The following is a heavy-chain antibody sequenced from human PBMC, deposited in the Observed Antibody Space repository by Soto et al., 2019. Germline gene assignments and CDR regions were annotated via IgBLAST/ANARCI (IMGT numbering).Heavy chain of an antibody. Sequence: QVQLQESGPGLVKPSQTLSLTCTVSGGSITSGDDYWSWIRQPPGKGLEWIAYIHYSGSTYYNPSLKSRVTISVDTSKNQFSLKLSSVTDADTAVYYCARGGYTVTTRYYYGMNVWGQGTTVTVSS. J-gene: IGHJ6*02. CDR2: IHYSGST. V-gene: IGHV4-30-4*01. CDR1: GGSITSGDDY. D-gene: IGHD4-4*01. CDR3: ARGGYTVTTRYYYGMNV.